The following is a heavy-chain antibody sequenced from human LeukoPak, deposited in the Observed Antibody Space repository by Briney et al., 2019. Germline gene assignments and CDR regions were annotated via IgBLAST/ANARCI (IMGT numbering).Heavy chain of an antibody. CDR1: GFTFSSYA. J-gene: IGHJ4*02. V-gene: IGHV3-23*01. CDR3: AREMYYYDSSGYVN. D-gene: IGHD3-22*01. CDR2: ISGSAGST. Sequence: GGSLRLSCAASGFTFSSYAMSWVRQAPGKGLEWVSAISGSAGSTYYADSVKGRFTISRDNSKNTLYLQMNSLKTEDTAVYYCAREMYYYDSSGYVNWGQGTLVTVSS.